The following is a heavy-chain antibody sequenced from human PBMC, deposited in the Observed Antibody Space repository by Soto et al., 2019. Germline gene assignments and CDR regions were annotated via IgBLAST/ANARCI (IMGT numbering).Heavy chain of an antibody. J-gene: IGHJ4*02. Sequence: PSETLSLTCAVYGGSFSGYYLTWIRQPPGTGLEWIGETNHSGSTNYNPSLKIRVTISVDTSKNQFSLKLTSVTAADTAVYYCARDKITGLFDYWGQGTLVTVSS. CDR3: ARDKITGLFDY. CDR2: TNHSGST. D-gene: IGHD2-8*02. V-gene: IGHV4-34*01. CDR1: GGSFSGYY.